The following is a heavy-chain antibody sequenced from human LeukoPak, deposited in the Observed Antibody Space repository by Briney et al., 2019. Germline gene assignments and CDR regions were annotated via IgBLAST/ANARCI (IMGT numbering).Heavy chain of an antibody. J-gene: IGHJ4*02. Sequence: GGSLRLSCAASGFTVGSNYMSWVRQAPKKGLEWVLVIYSGESTYYAYSVKGRFTISRDNSENTVYLQINIMRAEDTAVYYCARDLDPSGSYLFGYWGQGTLVTVSS. V-gene: IGHV3-53*01. D-gene: IGHD1-26*01. CDR3: ARDLDPSGSYLFGY. CDR2: IYSGEST. CDR1: GFTVGSNY.